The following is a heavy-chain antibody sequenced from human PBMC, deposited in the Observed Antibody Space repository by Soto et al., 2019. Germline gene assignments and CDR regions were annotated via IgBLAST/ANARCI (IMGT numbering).Heavy chain of an antibody. Sequence: PGESLKISCKGSGYSFTSYWISWVRQMPWKGLEWMGRIDPSDSYTNYSPSFQGHVTISADKSISTAYLQWSSLKASDTAMYYCATGRRRRDGYNYVYYYFDYWGQGTLVTVSS. D-gene: IGHD5-12*01. V-gene: IGHV5-10-1*01. CDR1: GYSFTSYW. J-gene: IGHJ4*02. CDR2: IDPSDSYT. CDR3: ATGRRRRDGYNYVYYYFDY.